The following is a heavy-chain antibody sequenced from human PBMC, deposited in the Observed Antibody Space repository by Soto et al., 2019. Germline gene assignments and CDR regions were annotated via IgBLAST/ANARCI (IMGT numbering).Heavy chain of an antibody. V-gene: IGHV3-23*01. Sequence: EVQLLESGGGLVQPGGSLRLSCAASGFTFSSYAMSWVRQAPGKGLEWVSAISGSGGSTYYADSVKGRFTISRDNSKNTLYLQMNSLRAEDTAVYYCAKSGAARQDYYYYMAVWGKGTTVTVSS. CDR3: AKSGAARQDYYYYMAV. CDR1: GFTFSSYA. D-gene: IGHD3-10*01. CDR2: ISGSGGST. J-gene: IGHJ6*03.